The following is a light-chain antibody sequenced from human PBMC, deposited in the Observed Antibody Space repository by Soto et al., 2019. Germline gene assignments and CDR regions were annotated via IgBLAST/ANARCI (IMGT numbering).Light chain of an antibody. J-gene: IGKJ1*01. CDR2: DAS. CDR1: QSISSY. CDR3: QQRSNWPRT. Sequence: EIVLTQSPATLSLSPGERATLSCRASQSISSYLAWYQQKPGQAPSLLIYDASNRATGIPARFSGSGSGTDFTLTISSLEPQDFEVYYCQQRSNWPRTFGQGTKVDIX. V-gene: IGKV3-11*01.